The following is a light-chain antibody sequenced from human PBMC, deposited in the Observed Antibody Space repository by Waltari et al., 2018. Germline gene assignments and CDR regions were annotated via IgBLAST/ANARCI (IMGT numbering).Light chain of an antibody. CDR3: SSYTSSRTPV. CDR2: DVN. J-gene: IGLJ2*01. V-gene: IGLV2-14*03. CDR1: SSDIGGYNY. Sequence: QPALTQPASVSGFPGQSITISCSGTSSDIGGYNYVSWYQQYPGKAPKLMIYDVNKRPSGVSSRFSGSKSCNPASRTISGLQTEDEAIYYCSSYTSSRTPVIGGGTKVTVL.